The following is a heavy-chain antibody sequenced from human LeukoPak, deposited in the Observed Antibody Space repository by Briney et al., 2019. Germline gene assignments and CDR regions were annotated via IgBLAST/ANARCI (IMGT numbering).Heavy chain of an antibody. CDR1: GGSISSSSYY. V-gene: IGHV4-39*06. CDR2: IYYSGST. J-gene: IGHJ4*02. CDR3: ARLVAAAGRPLPQVKDY. D-gene: IGHD6-13*01. Sequence: PSETLSLTCTVSGGSISSSSYYWGWIRQPPGKGLEWIGSIYYSGSTYYNPSLKSRVTISVDTSKNQFPLKLSSVTAADTAVYYCARLVAAAGRPLPQVKDYWGQGTLVTVSS.